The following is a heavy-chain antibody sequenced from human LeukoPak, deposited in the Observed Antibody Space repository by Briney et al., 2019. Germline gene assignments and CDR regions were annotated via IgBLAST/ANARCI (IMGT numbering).Heavy chain of an antibody. CDR3: ARGGDYGDYVMPGNY. V-gene: IGHV3-30-3*01. D-gene: IGHD4-17*01. Sequence: GGSLRLSCDASGYTFASYSMYWVRQAPDKGLEWVAVTSADGRDKYYADSVKGRFTISRDNSKNTLYLQMNSLRAEDTAVYYCARGGDYGDYVMPGNYWGQGTLVTVSS. J-gene: IGHJ4*02. CDR1: GYTFASYS. CDR2: TSADGRDK.